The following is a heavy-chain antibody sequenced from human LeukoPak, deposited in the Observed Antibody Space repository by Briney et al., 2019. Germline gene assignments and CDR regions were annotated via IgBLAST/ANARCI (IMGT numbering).Heavy chain of an antibody. D-gene: IGHD6-19*01. V-gene: IGHV4-59*01. CDR3: ARVDSSGWYYFDY. CDR1: GGSISSYY. Sequence: SETLSLTCTVSGGSISSYYWSWIRQPPGKGLEGIGYIYYSGSTNYNPSLKSRVTISVDTAKNQFSLKLSSVTAADTAVYYCARVDSSGWYYFDYWGQGTLVTVSS. J-gene: IGHJ4*02. CDR2: IYYSGST.